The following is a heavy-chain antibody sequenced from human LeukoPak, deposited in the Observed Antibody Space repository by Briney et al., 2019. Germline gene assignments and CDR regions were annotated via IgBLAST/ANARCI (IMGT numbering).Heavy chain of an antibody. CDR1: GFTLRDYW. Sequence: GGSLRLSCAASGFTLRDYWMSWVRQAPGKGLEWLANIKQDGSEKYYVDSVKGRFTISRDNAENSLYLQMNSLGAEDTAVYYCARSYCSGGTCYRGDYWGQGTLVTVSS. CDR2: IKQDGSEK. V-gene: IGHV3-7*01. D-gene: IGHD2-15*01. J-gene: IGHJ4*02. CDR3: ARSYCSGGTCYRGDY.